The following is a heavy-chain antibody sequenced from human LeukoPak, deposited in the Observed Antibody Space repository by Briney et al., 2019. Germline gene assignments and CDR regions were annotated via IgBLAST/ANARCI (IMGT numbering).Heavy chain of an antibody. Sequence: SQTLSLTCTVSGGSISSGSYYWSWIRQPAGKGLEWIGRIYTSGSTNYNPSLKSRVTISVDTSKNQFSLKLSSVTAADTAVYYCARGRLDSGYDFGWFDPWGQGTLVTVSS. D-gene: IGHD5-12*01. V-gene: IGHV4-61*02. J-gene: IGHJ5*02. CDR3: ARGRLDSGYDFGWFDP. CDR1: GGSISSGSYY. CDR2: IYTSGST.